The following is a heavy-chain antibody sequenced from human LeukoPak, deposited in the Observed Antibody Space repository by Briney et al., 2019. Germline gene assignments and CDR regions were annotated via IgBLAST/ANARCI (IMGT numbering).Heavy chain of an antibody. Sequence: PGGSLRLSCAASGFTFGYYAFHWVRQAPGKGLEWVAVVSNDGSNKYYAESVKGRFTISRDHSKNTLFLEMSSLRAEDAAVYYCARALGSCTNGVCYTEFDYWGQGTLVTVSS. CDR2: VSNDGSNK. V-gene: IGHV3-30*15. D-gene: IGHD2-8*01. J-gene: IGHJ4*02. CDR1: GFTFGYYA. CDR3: ARALGSCTNGVCYTEFDY.